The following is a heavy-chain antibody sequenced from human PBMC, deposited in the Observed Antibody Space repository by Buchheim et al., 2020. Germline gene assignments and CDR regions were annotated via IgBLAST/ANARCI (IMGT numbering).Heavy chain of an antibody. CDR2: ISSGGSKI. CDR1: GFSFNSYE. CDR3: ARRDDFWSDFSMGL. V-gene: IGHV3-48*03. D-gene: IGHD3-3*01. J-gene: IGHJ6*02. Sequence: DVQLVESGGGWVQPGRSLRLSCRPSGFSFNSYEMNWVRLAPGKGLEWISYISSGGSKIYYADSVRGRFTISRDDAKNSLYLQMDDLRVEDTAIYYCARRDDFWSDFSMGLWGQGTT.